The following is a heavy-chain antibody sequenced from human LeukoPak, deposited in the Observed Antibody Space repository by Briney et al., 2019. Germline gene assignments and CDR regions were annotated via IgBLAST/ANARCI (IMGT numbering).Heavy chain of an antibody. D-gene: IGHD6-13*01. Sequence: GGSLTLSCAASGFTFSRYGMHWVRHAPGKGAEWAAFISSNGNEKYYRDSVKGRFTIPRDNPKNTLYLQINSLRAEDTAVYYCAREIGGGPTQQLVSVPRDWGQGTLVTVSS. CDR1: GFTFSRYG. CDR3: AREIGGGPTQQLVSVPRD. V-gene: IGHV3-30*03. CDR2: ISSNGNEK. J-gene: IGHJ4*02.